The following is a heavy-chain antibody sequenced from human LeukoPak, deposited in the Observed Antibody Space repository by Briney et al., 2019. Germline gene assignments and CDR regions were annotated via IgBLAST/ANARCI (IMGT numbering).Heavy chain of an antibody. CDR3: ARGRGDWFDP. Sequence: ASVKVSCKASGYTFTDYYINWVRQAPGQGPEWMGWMSPDSGDTGYAQKFQGRVTITRNTSISTAYMELSSLRSEDTAVYYCARGRGDWFDPWGQGTLVTVSS. V-gene: IGHV1-8*03. CDR2: MSPDSGDT. CDR1: GYTFTDYY. J-gene: IGHJ5*02.